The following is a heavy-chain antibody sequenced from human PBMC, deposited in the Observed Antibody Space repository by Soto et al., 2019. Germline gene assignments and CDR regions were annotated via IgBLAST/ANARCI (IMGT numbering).Heavy chain of an antibody. CDR3: ARAVGDPLYYLDY. CDR2: TDYSGNT. J-gene: IGHJ4*02. D-gene: IGHD6-19*01. CDR1: SDSISSYY. Sequence: QVQLQESGPGLVRPSETLSLTCTVSSDSISSYYWIWIRQSPGKGLEWIGYTDYSGNTNYNPSLMSRVTISGDTSKNQFSLRLSSVTAADTAVYYSARAVGDPLYYLDYWGQGTLVTVSS. V-gene: IGHV4-59*08.